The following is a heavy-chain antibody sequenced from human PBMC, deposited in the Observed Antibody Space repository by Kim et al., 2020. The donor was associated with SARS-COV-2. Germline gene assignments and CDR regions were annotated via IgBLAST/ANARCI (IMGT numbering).Heavy chain of an antibody. Sequence: GGSLRLSCAASGFTFSSYAMSWVRQAPGKGLEWVSDISGGGGGTNYAGSVKGRFTISRDDSKNTLYLQLSSLRAEDTAVYYCAKKGWTSTSCYVNFWGQG. CDR2: ISGGGGGT. D-gene: IGHD2-2*01. CDR3: AKKGWTSTSCYVNF. J-gene: IGHJ4*02. CDR1: GFTFSSYA. V-gene: IGHV3-23*01.